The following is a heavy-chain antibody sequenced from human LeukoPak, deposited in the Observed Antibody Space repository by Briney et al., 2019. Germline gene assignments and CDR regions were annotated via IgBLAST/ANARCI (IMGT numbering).Heavy chain of an antibody. CDR2: IYTSGST. V-gene: IGHV4-61*02. J-gene: IGHJ4*02. CDR3: ARGWPFFY. Sequence: SQTLSLTCTVSGGSISSGSYYWSWIRQPAGKGLEWIGRIYTSGSTNYNPSLKSRVTISVDTSKNQFSLKLSSVTAADTAVYYCARGWPFFYWGRGTLVTASS. CDR1: GGSISSGSYY. D-gene: IGHD2-15*01.